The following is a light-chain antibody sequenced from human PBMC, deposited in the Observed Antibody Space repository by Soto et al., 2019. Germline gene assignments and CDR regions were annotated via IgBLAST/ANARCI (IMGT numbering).Light chain of an antibody. Sequence: EIVLTQSPGTLSLSPGERATLSCRASQSVRNNYVAWYQQKPGQTPRLLIYGASTRATGIPDRFSGSVSGTDFTLTISRPEPEDFAVYYCQQYGSSPHTFGQGTQLEIK. CDR2: GAS. CDR1: QSVRNNY. CDR3: QQYGSSPHT. V-gene: IGKV3-20*01. J-gene: IGKJ2*01.